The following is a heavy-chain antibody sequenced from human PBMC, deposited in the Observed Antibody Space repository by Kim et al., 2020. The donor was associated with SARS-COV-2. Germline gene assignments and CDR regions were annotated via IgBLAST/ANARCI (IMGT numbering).Heavy chain of an antibody. D-gene: IGHD1-26*01. CDR2: K. J-gene: IGHJ4*02. CDR3: AHRRIGDGSFDY. V-gene: IGHV2-5*01. Sequence: KGYSPSLKHRHTITKDTSKNQVVLTMINMDPVDTATYYCAHRRIGDGSFDYWGQGTLVTVPS.